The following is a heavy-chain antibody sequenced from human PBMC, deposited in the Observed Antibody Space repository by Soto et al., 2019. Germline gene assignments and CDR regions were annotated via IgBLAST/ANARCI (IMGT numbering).Heavy chain of an antibody. CDR1: GFSFSSYW. CDR2: IKQDGSEK. Sequence: VGSLRLSCAASGFSFSSYWMHWVRQAPGKGLEWVANIKQDGSEKYYVDSVKGRFTISRDNAQNSLYLQMNSLRTEDTAVYYCATGYTYGPDYWGQGTLVTVSS. V-gene: IGHV3-7*03. D-gene: IGHD5-18*01. CDR3: ATGYTYGPDY. J-gene: IGHJ4*02.